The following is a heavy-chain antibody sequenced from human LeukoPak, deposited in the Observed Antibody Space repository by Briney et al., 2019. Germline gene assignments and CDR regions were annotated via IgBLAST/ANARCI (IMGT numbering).Heavy chain of an antibody. V-gene: IGHV4-31*03. D-gene: IGHD3-22*01. CDR1: GRSMSSGGYY. J-gene: IGHJ4*02. CDR3: ARTPSPLGYFPYYFDY. Sequence: TSETLSLTCTVSGRSMSSGGYYWSWIRQHPGKGLEWIGYIYYSGSTYYNPSLKSRVTISVDTSKNQFSLKLSSVTAADTAVYYCARTPSPLGYFPYYFDYWGQGTLVTVSS. CDR2: IYYSGST.